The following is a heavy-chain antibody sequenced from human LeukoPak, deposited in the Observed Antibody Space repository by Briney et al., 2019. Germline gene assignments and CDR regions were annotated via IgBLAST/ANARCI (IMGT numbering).Heavy chain of an antibody. CDR1: GFSLSTSGVG. Sequence: SGPTLVKPTQTLTLTCTFSGFSLSTSGVGVGWIRQPPGKALEWLALIYWDDDKRYSPSLKSRLTITKDTSKNQVVLTMTNMDPVDTATYYCAHSRRHRWFGELDEIDYWGQGTLVTVSS. D-gene: IGHD3-10*01. J-gene: IGHJ4*02. V-gene: IGHV2-5*02. CDR3: AHSRRHRWFGELDEIDY. CDR2: IYWDDDK.